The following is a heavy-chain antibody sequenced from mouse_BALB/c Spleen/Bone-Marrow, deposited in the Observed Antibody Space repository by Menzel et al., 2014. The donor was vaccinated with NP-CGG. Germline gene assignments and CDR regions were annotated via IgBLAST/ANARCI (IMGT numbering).Heavy chain of an antibody. Sequence: QVQLQQSGAELMKPGASVKISCKATGYTFSSYWIEWVKQRPGHGLEWIGEILPGNGNTNSNEKFKGKATFTADTSSNTAYMQLSSLTSEDSAVYFCARVPHSLLRPYHFDYWGQGTTLTVSS. CDR2: ILPGNGNT. CDR3: ARVPHSLLRPYHFDY. J-gene: IGHJ2*01. V-gene: IGHV1-9*01. D-gene: IGHD1-2*01. CDR1: GYTFSSYW.